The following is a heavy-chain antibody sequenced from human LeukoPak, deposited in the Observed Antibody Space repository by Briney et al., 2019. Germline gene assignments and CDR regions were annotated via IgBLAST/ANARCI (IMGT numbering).Heavy chain of an antibody. CDR2: INAGNENT. V-gene: IGHV1-3*01. CDR1: GYTFSRYG. D-gene: IGHD3-3*01. CDR3: ARGMTPPEYYDFWSGYYTWYGMDV. Sequence: ASVKVSCKASGYTFSRYGMHWVRQAPGQRLEWMGWINAGNENTKYSQKFQGRVTITADESTSTAYMELSSLRSEDTAVYYCARGMTPPEYYDFWSGYYTWYGMDVWGQGTTVTVSS. J-gene: IGHJ6*02.